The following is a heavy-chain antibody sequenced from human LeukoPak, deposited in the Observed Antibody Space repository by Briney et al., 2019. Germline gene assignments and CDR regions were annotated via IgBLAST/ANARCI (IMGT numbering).Heavy chain of an antibody. Sequence: ASVKVSCKASGYTFTSYDINWVRQATGQGLEWMGWMNPNSGNTGYAQKFQGRVTMTRNTSISTAYMELSSLRSEDTAVYYCARGVAVLRFLEWISQYYFDYWGQGTLVTVSS. V-gene: IGHV1-8*01. CDR1: GYTFTSYD. J-gene: IGHJ4*02. D-gene: IGHD3-3*01. CDR2: MNPNSGNT. CDR3: ARGVAVLRFLEWISQYYFDY.